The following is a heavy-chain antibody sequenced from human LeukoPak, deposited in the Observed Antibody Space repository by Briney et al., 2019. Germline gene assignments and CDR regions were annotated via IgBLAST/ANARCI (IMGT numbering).Heavy chain of an antibody. CDR1: GFTFSSYG. V-gene: IGHV3-33*06. D-gene: IGHD6-6*01. CDR2: IWYDGSNK. CDR3: AKDVDSSSSGISY. Sequence: QPGRSLRLSCAASGFTFSSYGMHWVRQAPGKGLEWVAVIWYDGSNKYYADSVKGRFTISRDNSKNTLYLQMNSLRAEDTAVYYCAKDVDSSSSGISYWGQGTLVTVSS. J-gene: IGHJ4*02.